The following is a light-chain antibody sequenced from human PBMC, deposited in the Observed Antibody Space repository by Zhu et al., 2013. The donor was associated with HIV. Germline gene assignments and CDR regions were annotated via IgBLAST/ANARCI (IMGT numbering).Light chain of an antibody. Sequence: DIQLTQSPSLLSASVGDRVTITCRASQDIGKYLAWYQQRPGRAPNLLVYAASTTQSGVPGRFGGRGSGTEFTLTIDSLQPEDFATYYCQHVNNNAAFGPGTTVDV. CDR2: AAS. J-gene: IGKJ3*01. CDR3: QHVNNNAA. CDR1: QDIGKY. V-gene: IGKV1-9*01.